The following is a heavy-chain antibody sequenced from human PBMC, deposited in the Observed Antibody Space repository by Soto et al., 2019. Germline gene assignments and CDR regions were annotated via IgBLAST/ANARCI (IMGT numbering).Heavy chain of an antibody. Sequence: GGSLRLSCAASGFTFSSYGMHWVRQAPGKGLEWVAVISYDGSNKYYADSVKGRFTISRDNSKNTLYLQMNSLRAEDTAVYYCAKGDGAYYYGSGSYTYYFDYWGQGTLVTVSS. CDR2: ISYDGSNK. CDR3: AKGDGAYYYGSGSYTYYFDY. V-gene: IGHV3-30*18. D-gene: IGHD3-10*01. CDR1: GFTFSSYG. J-gene: IGHJ4*02.